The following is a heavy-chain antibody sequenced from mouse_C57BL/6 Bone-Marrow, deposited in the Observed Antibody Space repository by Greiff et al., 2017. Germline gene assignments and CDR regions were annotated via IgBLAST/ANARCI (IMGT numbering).Heavy chain of an antibody. V-gene: IGHV5-12*01. Sequence: EVKLMESGGGLVQPGGSLKLSCAASGFTFSDYYMYWVRQTPEKRLEWVAYISNGGGSTYYPDTVKGRFTISRDNAKKTLYLQMSRLKSEDTAMYYCARHRAMDYWGQGTSVTVSS. CDR1: GFTFSDYY. J-gene: IGHJ4*01. CDR3: ARHRAMDY. CDR2: ISNGGGST.